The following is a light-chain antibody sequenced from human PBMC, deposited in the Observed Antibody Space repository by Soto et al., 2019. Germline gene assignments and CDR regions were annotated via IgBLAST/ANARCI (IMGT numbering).Light chain of an antibody. J-gene: IGKJ1*01. CDR3: QQYGRTPWT. CDR1: QSVSSSF. V-gene: IGKV3-20*01. Sequence: EIVLTQSPGILSLSPGERATLSCRASQSVSSSFLDWYQQKPGQAPRLLIYGASSRATGIPDRFSGSGSGTDFTLTISRLEPEDFAVYHCQQYGRTPWTFGQGTKVDIK. CDR2: GAS.